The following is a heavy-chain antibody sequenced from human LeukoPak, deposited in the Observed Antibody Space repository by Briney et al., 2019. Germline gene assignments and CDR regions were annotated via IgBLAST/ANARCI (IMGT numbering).Heavy chain of an antibody. D-gene: IGHD1-26*01. Sequence: PSRTLSPTCTVSGGSITTGGYYWSSIRQHPGKSLWWIVYIYSRVSTSYNPSLKRRVTMSVDTSQNQFSLELSSVTAADKAVYYCARRREPIVGATQGYYFDYWGQGTLVTVSS. CDR2: IYSRVST. CDR1: GGSITTGGYY. CDR3: ARRREPIVGATQGYYFDY. V-gene: IGHV4-31*03. J-gene: IGHJ4*01.